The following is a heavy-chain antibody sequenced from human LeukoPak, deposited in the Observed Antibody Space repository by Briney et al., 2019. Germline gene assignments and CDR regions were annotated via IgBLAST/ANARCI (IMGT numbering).Heavy chain of an antibody. CDR2: SWYDGTST. Sequence: PGRSLRLSCSASGFTFSRYGMHWVRQAPGKGLEWVAFSWYDGTSTDYADSVKGRFSVSRDNSENTVSLQMNSLRAEDTAVYYCARGYDRAFDIWGQGTMVTVSS. V-gene: IGHV3-33*01. CDR3: ARGYDRAFDI. D-gene: IGHD2-2*01. J-gene: IGHJ3*02. CDR1: GFTFSRYG.